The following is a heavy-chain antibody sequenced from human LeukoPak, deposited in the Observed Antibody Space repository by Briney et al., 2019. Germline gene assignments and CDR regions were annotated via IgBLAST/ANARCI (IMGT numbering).Heavy chain of an antibody. D-gene: IGHD4-23*01. J-gene: IGHJ3*01. CDR2: IVVGSGNT. Sequence: SVTLSCKSSVFTVTSSAVKWVRESRGHRLGWIGWIVVGSGNTNYAQTFPERVTITSDMSTSTVYMELSSLRSEDTAVYYGAAEGRPKGVTYRKGGVDLWGQGTMVTVSS. CDR3: AAEGRPKGVTYRKGGVDL. V-gene: IGHV1-58*01. CDR1: VFTVTSSA.